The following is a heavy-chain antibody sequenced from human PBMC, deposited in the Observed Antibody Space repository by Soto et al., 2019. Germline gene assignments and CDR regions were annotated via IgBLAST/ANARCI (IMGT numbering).Heavy chain of an antibody. J-gene: IGHJ5*02. Sequence: SQTLSLTCALSGDSVSSNSAAWNWIRQSPSRGLELLGRTYYRSKWYNDYAVSVKSRITINPDTSKNQFSLQLNSVTPEDTAVYYCARDQVAAAGTWFDPWGQGTLVTVSS. CDR2: TYYRSKWYN. CDR1: GDSVSSNSAA. V-gene: IGHV6-1*01. CDR3: ARDQVAAAGTWFDP. D-gene: IGHD6-13*01.